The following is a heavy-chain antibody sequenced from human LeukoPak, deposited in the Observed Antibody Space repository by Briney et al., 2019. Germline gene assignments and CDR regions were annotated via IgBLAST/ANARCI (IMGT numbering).Heavy chain of an antibody. J-gene: IGHJ4*02. Sequence: ASVKVSCKASGYIFTDYYLHWVRQAPGQGLEWMGWINPNSGGTYYAQKFQGRVTMTRDTSISTAYMELSRLRSDDTAVYYCVLVGSGSSSWGQGTLVTVSS. CDR1: GYIFTDYY. CDR3: VLVGSGSSS. D-gene: IGHD3-22*01. CDR2: INPNSGGT. V-gene: IGHV1-2*02.